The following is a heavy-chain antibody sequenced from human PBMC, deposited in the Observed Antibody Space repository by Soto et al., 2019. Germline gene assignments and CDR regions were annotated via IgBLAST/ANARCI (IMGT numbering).Heavy chain of an antibody. CDR1: GGSISSGGYS. CDR2: IYHSGNT. Sequence: QLQLQESGSGLVKPSQTLSLTCAVSGGSISSGGYSWSWIRQPPGKVLEWIGYIYHSGNTYYNPSLKSRVTISVDRSKNQFSLNPTSVTAADTAMYYCARGDYGPYYFDYWGQGTLVTVSS. V-gene: IGHV4-30-2*01. J-gene: IGHJ4*02. D-gene: IGHD4-17*01. CDR3: ARGDYGPYYFDY.